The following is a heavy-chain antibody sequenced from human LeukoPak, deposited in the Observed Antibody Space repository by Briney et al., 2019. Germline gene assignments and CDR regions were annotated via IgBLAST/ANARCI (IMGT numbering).Heavy chain of an antibody. CDR3: AKDDQDIVVVPAACIDY. CDR2: ISGSGGST. J-gene: IGHJ4*02. D-gene: IGHD2-2*01. Sequence: GGSLRLSCAAYGFTFSNYGMSWVRQAPGKGLEWVSAISGSGGSTYYADSVKGRFTISRDNSKNTLYLQMNSLRVEDTALYYCAKDDQDIVVVPAACIDYWGQGTLVTVSS. V-gene: IGHV3-23*01. CDR1: GFTFSNYG.